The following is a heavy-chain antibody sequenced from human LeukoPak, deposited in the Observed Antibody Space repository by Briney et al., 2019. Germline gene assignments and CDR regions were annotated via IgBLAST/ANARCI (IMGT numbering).Heavy chain of an antibody. D-gene: IGHD1-14*01. Sequence: PSETLSLTCTVSGGSLSSGDYYWSWIRQPPGKGLEWIGYIYYSGSTYYNPSLKSRVTISVDTSKNQFSLKLSPVTAADTAVYYCARLGRSRSFDIWGQGTMVTVSS. CDR3: ARLGRSRSFDI. V-gene: IGHV4-30-4*01. CDR2: IYYSGST. J-gene: IGHJ3*02. CDR1: GGSLSSGDYY.